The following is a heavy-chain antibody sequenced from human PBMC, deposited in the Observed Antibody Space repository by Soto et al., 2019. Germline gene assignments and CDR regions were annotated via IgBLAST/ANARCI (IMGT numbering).Heavy chain of an antibody. J-gene: IGHJ6*02. V-gene: IGHV4-4*02. Sequence: QVQLQESGPGVVKPSGTLSLTCGVSGGSISSDYWWAWVRQSPGRGLEWIGEIFHSGSTLYNPSLESRVTTSVDIVNNHFSLKLMSVTAADTAVYYCARGIQMWSQVYYGMDVWGQGTTVTVSS. CDR3: ARGIQMWSQVYYGMDV. CDR2: IFHSGST. D-gene: IGHD2-21*01. CDR1: GGSISSDYW.